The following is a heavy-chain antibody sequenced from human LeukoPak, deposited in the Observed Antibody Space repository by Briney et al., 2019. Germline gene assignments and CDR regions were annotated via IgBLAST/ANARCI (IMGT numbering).Heavy chain of an antibody. J-gene: IGHJ4*02. CDR1: GGSISSSSYY. Sequence: MSSETLSLTCTVSGGSISSSSYYWGWIRQPPGKGLEWIGSIYYSGSTYYNPSLKSRVTISVDTSKNQFSLKLSSVTAADTAVYYCARLHPELIGYCSGGSCYPPVYFDYWGQGTLVTVSS. CDR2: IYYSGST. V-gene: IGHV4-39*01. D-gene: IGHD2-15*01. CDR3: ARLHPELIGYCSGGSCYPPVYFDY.